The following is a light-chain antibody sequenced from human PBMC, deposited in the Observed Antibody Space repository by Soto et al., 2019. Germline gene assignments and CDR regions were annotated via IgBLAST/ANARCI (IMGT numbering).Light chain of an antibody. J-gene: IGKJ1*01. CDR1: QSISSW. CDR3: QQYNSYSQT. Sequence: DIQMNQSPSTLSASVGDRVTITCRASQSISSWVAWYQQKPGKAPKLLIYKESSLESGVPSRFSGSGSGTEFTLTISSLQPDDFATYYCQQYNSYSQTFGQGTKVDIK. V-gene: IGKV1-5*03. CDR2: KES.